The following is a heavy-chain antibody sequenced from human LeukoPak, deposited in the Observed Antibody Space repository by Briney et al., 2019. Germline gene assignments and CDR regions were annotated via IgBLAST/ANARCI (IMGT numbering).Heavy chain of an antibody. J-gene: IGHJ6*03. D-gene: IGHD2-15*01. CDR3: ARFGGGGSCYSVICHMDV. CDR1: GYTFGDYW. Sequence: NRGESLKICCQCSGYTFGDYWIGCVRQTPGGGLEWLGIIYSGDSDVRYSPSFQGQVTISADTSIGTAYLQWSSLKASDSALYYCARFGGGGSCYSVICHMDVWGSGTTVTVSS. V-gene: IGHV5-51*01. CDR2: IYSGDSDV.